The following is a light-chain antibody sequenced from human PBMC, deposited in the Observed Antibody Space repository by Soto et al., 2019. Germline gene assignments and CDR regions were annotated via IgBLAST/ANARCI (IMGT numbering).Light chain of an antibody. Sequence: EIVLTQSPVTLSLSPGEGATLSCRASQSVSNNSLAWYQQIPGQPPRLLIYGASSRTTGIPDRFSGSGSGTDFTLTISRLEPGDFAVYYCQQYGSSLYTFGQGTKLDIK. V-gene: IGKV3-20*01. CDR2: GAS. J-gene: IGKJ2*01. CDR3: QQYGSSLYT. CDR1: QSVSNNS.